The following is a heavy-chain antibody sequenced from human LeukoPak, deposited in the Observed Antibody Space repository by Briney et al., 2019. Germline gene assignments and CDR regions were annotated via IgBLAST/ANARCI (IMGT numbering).Heavy chain of an antibody. D-gene: IGHD3-16*01. Sequence: GGSLRLSCAASGFTFSSYAMSWVRQAPGKGLEWVSAISGSDGSTYYADSVKGRFTISRDNSKNTLYLQMNSLRAEDTAVFYCAKDRDDYVWGSYLGAFDIWGQGTMVTVSS. CDR3: AKDRDDYVWGSYLGAFDI. CDR1: GFTFSSYA. J-gene: IGHJ3*02. CDR2: ISGSDGST. V-gene: IGHV3-23*01.